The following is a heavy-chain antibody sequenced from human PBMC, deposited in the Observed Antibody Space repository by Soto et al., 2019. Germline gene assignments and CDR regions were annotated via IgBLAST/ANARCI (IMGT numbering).Heavy chain of an antibody. V-gene: IGHV3-74*01. CDR2: INNDGSST. Sequence: GGSLRLSCSASGFTFSSYWMHWVRQAPGKGLVWVSHINNDGSSTIYADSVRGRFTISRDNAKNTLYLEMNGLRAEDTAVYFCARDARYYYMDXWGKGTTVTVSS. CDR3: ARDARYYYMDX. J-gene: IGHJ6*03. D-gene: IGHD6-6*01. CDR1: GFTFSSYW.